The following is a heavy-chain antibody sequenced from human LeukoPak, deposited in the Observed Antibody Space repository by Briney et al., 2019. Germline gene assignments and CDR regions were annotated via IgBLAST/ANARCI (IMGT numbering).Heavy chain of an antibody. Sequence: ASVKVSCKASGYTFTSYGISWVRQAPGQGLEWMGWISAYNGNTNYAQKLQGRVTMTTDTSTSTAYMELRSLRSDDTAVYYCARVNRSMVRGVIVFDYWGQGTLVTVSS. CDR1: GYTFTSYG. J-gene: IGHJ4*02. CDR2: ISAYNGNT. V-gene: IGHV1-18*01. D-gene: IGHD3-10*01. CDR3: ARVNRSMVRGVIVFDY.